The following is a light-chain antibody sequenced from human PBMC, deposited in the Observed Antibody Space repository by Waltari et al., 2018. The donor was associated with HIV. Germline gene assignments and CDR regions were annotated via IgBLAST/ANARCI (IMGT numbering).Light chain of an antibody. Sequence: QSVLTQPPSVSAAPGQKVTISCSGSSSNIGNNYVSWFQQFPGTAPKLLIHDNKKRRSGNPDRFSGYKSGTSATLGITGLQTGDEADYYCGSWDNTLSAGVFGGGTKLTVL. CDR2: DNK. V-gene: IGLV1-51*01. J-gene: IGLJ2*01. CDR3: GSWDNTLSAGV. CDR1: SSNIGNNY.